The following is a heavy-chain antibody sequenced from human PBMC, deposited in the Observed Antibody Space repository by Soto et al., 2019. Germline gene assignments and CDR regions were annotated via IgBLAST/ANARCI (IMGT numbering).Heavy chain of an antibody. CDR1: GYTFTNYG. J-gene: IGHJ6*02. D-gene: IGHD3-22*01. CDR2: ISAYNGNT. CDR3: ARVKSITMIGLNDNYYGMDV. V-gene: IGHV1-18*01. Sequence: ASVKVSCKASGYTFTNYGISWVRQAPGQGLEWMGWISAYNGNTNYAQKLQGRVTMTTDTSTSTAYMELRSLRSDDTAVYYCARVKSITMIGLNDNYYGMDVWGQGTTVTVSS.